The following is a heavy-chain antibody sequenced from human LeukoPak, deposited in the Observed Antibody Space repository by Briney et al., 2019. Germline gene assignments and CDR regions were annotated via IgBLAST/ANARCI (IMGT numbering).Heavy chain of an antibody. D-gene: IGHD6-6*01. CDR3: ARGGYSSSSYYYYMDV. CDR1: GYTFASYY. V-gene: IGHV1-46*01. CDR2: INPSGGST. J-gene: IGHJ6*03. Sequence: ASVKVSCKASGYTFASYYMHWVRQAPGQGLEWMGIINPSGGSTSYAQKFQGRVTMTRDMSTSTVYMELSSLRSEDTAVYYCARGGYSSSSYYYYMDVWGKGTTVTVSS.